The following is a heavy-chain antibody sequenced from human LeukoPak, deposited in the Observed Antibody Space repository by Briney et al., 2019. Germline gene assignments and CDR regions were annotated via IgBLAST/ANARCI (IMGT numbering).Heavy chain of an antibody. D-gene: IGHD5-12*01. CDR2: IIPIFGTA. V-gene: IGHV1-69*13. CDR3: ARTVGIGYAVRY. Sequence: GASVKVSCKASGGTFSSYAISWVRQAPGQGLEWMGGIIPIFGTANYAQKFQGRVTITADESTSTAYMELSSLRSDDTAVYYCARTVGIGYAVRYWGQGTLVTVSS. CDR1: GGTFSSYA. J-gene: IGHJ4*02.